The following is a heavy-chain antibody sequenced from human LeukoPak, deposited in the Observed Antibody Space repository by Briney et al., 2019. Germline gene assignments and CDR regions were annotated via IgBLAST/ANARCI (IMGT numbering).Heavy chain of an antibody. J-gene: IGHJ4*02. CDR2: INHSGST. CDR1: GGSFSGYY. Sequence: SETLSLTCAVYGGSFSGYYWSWIRQPPGKGLEWIGEINHSGSTNYNPSLKSRVTISVDTSKNQFSLKLSSVTAADTAVYYCARAPHGSGCDYWGQGTLVTVSS. V-gene: IGHV4-34*01. CDR3: ARAPHGSGCDY. D-gene: IGHD6-19*01.